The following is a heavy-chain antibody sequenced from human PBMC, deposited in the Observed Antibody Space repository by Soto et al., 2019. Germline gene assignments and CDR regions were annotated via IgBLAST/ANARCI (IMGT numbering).Heavy chain of an antibody. V-gene: IGHV3-15*01. J-gene: IGHJ4*02. D-gene: IGHD2-8*01. CDR3: TTTKGRLEPPTNDF. CDR1: GFNFSNAW. CDR2: IKSDAYGGAI. Sequence: EVQLVESGGGLVKPGGSLRLSCAGSGFNFSNAWMSWVRRAPGKGLEWGGRIKSDAYGGAIDYAAPVKGRFTISRDDSRNTLFLQMINLRAEDSAVYSCTTTKGRLEPPTNDFWGQGTPVIVSS.